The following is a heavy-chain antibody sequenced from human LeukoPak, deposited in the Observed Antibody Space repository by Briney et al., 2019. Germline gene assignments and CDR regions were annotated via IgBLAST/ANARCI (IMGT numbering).Heavy chain of an antibody. V-gene: IGHV4-34*01. CDR1: GGSFSGYY. D-gene: IGHD3-9*01. CDR2: INHSGST. CDR3: ARGGVRYFDWLLN. J-gene: IGHJ4*02. Sequence: SETLSLTCAVYGGSFSGYYWSWIRQPPGKGLEWIGEINHSGSTNYNPSLKSRVTISVDTSKNQFSLKLSSVTAADTAVYYCARGGVRYFDWLLNWGQGTLVTVSS.